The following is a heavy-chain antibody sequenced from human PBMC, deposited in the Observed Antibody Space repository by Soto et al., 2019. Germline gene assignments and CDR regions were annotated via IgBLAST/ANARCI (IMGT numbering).Heavy chain of an antibody. CDR1: GGSFSGHS. D-gene: IGHD5-12*01. Sequence: SETLSLTCAVYGGSFSGHSWTWIRQSPGKGLEWIGDINHSGRVNYSPSLKSRVTISLDTSKNQFSLTLSAVTAADTAMYYCARVRIRGGISGYDDYHNFDYWGQGPLVTVSS. CDR3: ARVRIRGGISGYDDYHNFDY. J-gene: IGHJ4*02. V-gene: IGHV4-34*01. CDR2: INHSGRV.